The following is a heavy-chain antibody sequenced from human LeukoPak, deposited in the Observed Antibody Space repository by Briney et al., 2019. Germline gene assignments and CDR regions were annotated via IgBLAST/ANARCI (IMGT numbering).Heavy chain of an antibody. V-gene: IGHV3-30-3*01. CDR1: EFTFSSYA. J-gene: IGHJ4*02. CDR2: ISFDGNNE. D-gene: IGHD6-25*01. Sequence: GGSLRLSCAASEFTFSSYAMHWVRQAPGKGLEWVAAISFDGNNEYYADSVKGRFTISRDNSKNTLYLQMNSLRAEDTAVYYCANIIRKYTSGYYYFDYWGQGALVTVSS. CDR3: ANIIRKYTSGYYYFDY.